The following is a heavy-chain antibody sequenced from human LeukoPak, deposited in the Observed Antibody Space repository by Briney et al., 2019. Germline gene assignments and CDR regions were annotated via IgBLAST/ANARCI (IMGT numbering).Heavy chain of an antibody. Sequence: KYSQKFQGRVTITADETTSTAYMELSSLRSEDTAVYYCARGSDYVWGSYRYFLFDYWGQGTLVTVSS. CDR3: ARGSDYVWGSYRYFLFDY. J-gene: IGHJ4*02. D-gene: IGHD3-16*02. V-gene: IGHV1-69*01.